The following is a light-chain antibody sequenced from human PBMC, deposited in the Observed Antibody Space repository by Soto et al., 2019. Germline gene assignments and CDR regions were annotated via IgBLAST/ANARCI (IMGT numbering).Light chain of an antibody. V-gene: IGKV4-1*01. CDR2: WAS. CDR3: QQYFNTPQT. J-gene: IGKJ2*01. Sequence: DIVMTQSPESLAVSLGERATINCKSSQSVLSSSIAWYQQKAGPPPKLLIYWASTRESGVPDRFSGSGSGTDFTLTISSLQAEYVAVYYCQQYFNTPQTFGQGTKLEIK. CDR1: QSVLSSS.